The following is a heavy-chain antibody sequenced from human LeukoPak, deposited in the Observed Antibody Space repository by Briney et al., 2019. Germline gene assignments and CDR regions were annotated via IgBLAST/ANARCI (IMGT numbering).Heavy chain of an antibody. V-gene: IGHV1-8*03. CDR2: MNPNSGNT. CDR1: GYTFTSYD. J-gene: IGHJ3*02. CDR3: ARGFATVTAFDI. Sequence: ASVKVSCKASGYTFTSYDINWVRQATGQGLEWMGWMNPNSGNTGYAQKFQGRVTITRNTSISTACMELSSLRSEDTAVYYCARGFATVTAFDIWGQGTMVTVSS. D-gene: IGHD4-17*01.